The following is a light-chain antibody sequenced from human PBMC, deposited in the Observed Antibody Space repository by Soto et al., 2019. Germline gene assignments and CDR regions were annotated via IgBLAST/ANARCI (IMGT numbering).Light chain of an antibody. Sequence: DIQMTQSPSSLSASVGDRVTITCRASQSISSSLNWYQHKPGKAPRLLIYAASSLQSGVPSRISGSGSGTDFTLTISSLQPEDSAAYYCQQSYSTPVDFGQGTKLEIK. CDR1: QSISSS. J-gene: IGKJ2*01. CDR2: AAS. CDR3: QQSYSTPVD. V-gene: IGKV1-39*01.